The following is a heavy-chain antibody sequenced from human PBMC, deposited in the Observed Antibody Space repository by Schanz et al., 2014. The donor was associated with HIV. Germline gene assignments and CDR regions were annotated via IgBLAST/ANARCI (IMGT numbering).Heavy chain of an antibody. CDR2: RRVKSDSYAT. CDR1: GFTFTNHA. CDR3: RGYRFYYGVDF. V-gene: IGHV3-72*01. J-gene: IGHJ6*02. Sequence: EVQLLESGGGLAQPGGSLTLSCAASGFTFTNHALSWVRQAPGRGLEWVARRRVKSDSYATEYAASVTGRFTISRDDSKNSVYLQMNSLNIEDTAVYYCRGYRFYYGVDFWGQGTTVTVS. D-gene: IGHD5-18*01.